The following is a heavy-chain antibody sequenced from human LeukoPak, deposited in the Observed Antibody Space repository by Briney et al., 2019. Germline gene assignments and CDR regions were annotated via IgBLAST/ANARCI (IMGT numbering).Heavy chain of an antibody. V-gene: IGHV4-59*01. CDR2: IYYSGST. J-gene: IGHJ4*02. Sequence: SETLSLTCTVSVGSISSYYWSWIRQPPGKGLEWIGYIYYSGSTNYNPSLKSRVTISVDTSKNQFSLKLSSVTAADTAVYYCARGRPPLDYWGQGTLSPSPQ. CDR3: ARGRPPLDY. CDR1: VGSISSYY.